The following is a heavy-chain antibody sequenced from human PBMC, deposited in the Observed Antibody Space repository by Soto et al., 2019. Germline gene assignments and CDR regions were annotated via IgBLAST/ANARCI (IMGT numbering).Heavy chain of an antibody. CDR3: ARRGSGSYYDY. CDR2: ISGSGGST. Sequence: EVQLLESGGGLVQPGGSLRLSCAASGFTFNSYAMRWVRQAPGKGLEWVSAISGSGGSTYYADSVKGRFTISRDNSKNTVYLQMNSLRAEDTAVYYCARRGSGSYYDYWGQGTLVTVSS. CDR1: GFTFNSYA. V-gene: IGHV3-23*01. D-gene: IGHD1-26*01. J-gene: IGHJ4*02.